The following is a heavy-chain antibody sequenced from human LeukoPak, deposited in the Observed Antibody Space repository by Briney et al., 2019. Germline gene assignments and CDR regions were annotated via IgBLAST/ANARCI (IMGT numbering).Heavy chain of an antibody. CDR2: ISGNGGST. CDR3: AKDLRGNGYYMDV. J-gene: IGHJ6*03. CDR1: GFTFSSYA. Sequence: GGSLRLSCAASGFTFSSYAMSWVRQAPGKRLEWVSAISGNGGSTYYADSVKGRFTISRDNSKNTLYLQMNSLRAEDTAVYYCAKDLRGNGYYMDVWGKGTTVTVSS. V-gene: IGHV3-23*01. D-gene: IGHD2-8*01.